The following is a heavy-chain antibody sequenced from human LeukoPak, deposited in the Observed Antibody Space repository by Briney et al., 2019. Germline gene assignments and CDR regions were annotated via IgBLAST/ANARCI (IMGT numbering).Heavy chain of an antibody. CDR3: AKDFLVQLWLRVHYYYGMDV. CDR1: GFTLSSYG. CDR2: ISYDGSNK. Sequence: PGGSLRLSCAASGFTLSSYGMHWVRQAPGKGLEWVAVISYDGSNKYYADSVKGRFTISRDNSKNTLYLQMNSLRAEDTAVYYCAKDFLVQLWLRVHYYYGMDVWGQGTSVTVSS. J-gene: IGHJ6*02. D-gene: IGHD5-18*01. V-gene: IGHV3-30*18.